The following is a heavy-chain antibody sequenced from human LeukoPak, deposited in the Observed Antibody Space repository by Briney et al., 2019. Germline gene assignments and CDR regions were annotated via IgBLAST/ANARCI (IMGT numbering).Heavy chain of an antibody. CDR3: AKVASTTRRHDAFDI. J-gene: IGHJ3*02. D-gene: IGHD1-1*01. Sequence: ASVKVSCKASGYTFTDYYIHWVRQAPGQGLEWMGWINPNSGGTIYAQKFQGRVTMTRDMSISTAYMELSRLRSDDTAVYYCAKVASTTRRHDAFDIWGQGTLVTVSS. CDR2: INPNSGGT. V-gene: IGHV1-2*02. CDR1: GYTFTDYY.